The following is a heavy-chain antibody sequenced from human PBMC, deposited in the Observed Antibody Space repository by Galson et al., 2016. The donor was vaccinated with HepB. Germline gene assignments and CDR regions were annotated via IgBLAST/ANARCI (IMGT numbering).Heavy chain of an antibody. CDR1: GYTVTSYD. V-gene: IGHV1-18*04. J-gene: IGHJ4*02. CDR3: ARGPTVTTDF. D-gene: IGHD4-17*01. CDR2: ISAYNGKT. Sequence: SVKVSCKASGYTVTSYDINWVRQASGQGLEWMGWISAYNGKTDYAQKLQGRVTMTTDTFTRTAYMELRSLRYDDTAVYYCARGPTVTTDFWGQRTLVTVSS.